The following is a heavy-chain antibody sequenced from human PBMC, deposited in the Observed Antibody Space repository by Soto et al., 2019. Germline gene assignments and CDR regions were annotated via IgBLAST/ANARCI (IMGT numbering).Heavy chain of an antibody. CDR2: IYYSGST. Sequence: SETLSLTCTVSGGSITSGGYYWSWIRQPPGKGLEWIGYIYYSGSTNYNPSLKSRVTISVDTSKNHFSLKLSSVTAADTAVYYCASSDYGDPIFDYWGQGTLVTVSS. CDR3: ASSDYGDPIFDY. CDR1: GGSITSGGYY. J-gene: IGHJ4*02. V-gene: IGHV4-61*03. D-gene: IGHD4-17*01.